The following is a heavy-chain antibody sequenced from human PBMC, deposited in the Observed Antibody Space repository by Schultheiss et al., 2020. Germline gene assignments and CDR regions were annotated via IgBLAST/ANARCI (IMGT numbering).Heavy chain of an antibody. CDR2: ISSSSSYI. V-gene: IGHV3-21*01. Sequence: GGSLRLSCVASGFTFSDYWMHWVRQAPGKGLMWVSSISSSSSYIYYADSVKGRFTISRDNSKNTLYLQMNSLRAEDTAVYYCAKDLRMVYATERDYWGQGTLVTVSS. J-gene: IGHJ4*02. CDR3: AKDLRMVYATERDY. D-gene: IGHD2-8*01. CDR1: GFTFSDYW.